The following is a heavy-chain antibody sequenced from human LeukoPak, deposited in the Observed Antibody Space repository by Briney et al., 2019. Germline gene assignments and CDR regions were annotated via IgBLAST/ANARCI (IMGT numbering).Heavy chain of an antibody. CDR3: ARIWYFGDNNWRYFDY. CDR1: GFSFSNYW. J-gene: IGHJ4*03. D-gene: IGHD1-1*01. Sequence: GGSLRLSCAASGFSFSNYWMSWVREAPGKGLGWVANIDPHGSETQYVGSVKGRFTTSRDNAKNSLYVQMNSLTAEDTAIHYCARIWYFGDNNWRYFDYWGQGTLVTVAS. V-gene: IGHV3-7*01. CDR2: IDPHGSET.